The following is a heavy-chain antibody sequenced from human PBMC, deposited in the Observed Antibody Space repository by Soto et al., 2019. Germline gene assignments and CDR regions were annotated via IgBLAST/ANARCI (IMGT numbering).Heavy chain of an antibody. CDR3: ASRVPHGTYGAPYFQH. D-gene: IGHD1-26*01. Sequence: QVQLVESGGGVVQPEKSLSLSCAASGFTFSSHGMHWVRQAPGKGLEWVAVISSDGTNKYYADSVKGRFTISRDNSKNTLYLQMNSLRAEDTAVYYCASRVPHGTYGAPYFQHWGQGTLVTVS. CDR2: ISSDGTNK. V-gene: IGHV3-30*03. CDR1: GFTFSSHG. J-gene: IGHJ1*01.